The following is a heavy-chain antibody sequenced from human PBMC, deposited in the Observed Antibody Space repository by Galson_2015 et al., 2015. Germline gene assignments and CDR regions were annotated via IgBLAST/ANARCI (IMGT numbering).Heavy chain of an antibody. J-gene: IGHJ5*02. D-gene: IGHD2-2*01. CDR3: ARVEGDIVVVPAAMGFDP. V-gene: IGHV1-18*04. CDR1: GYTFTSYG. CDR2: ISAYNGNT. Sequence: SVKVSCKASGYTFTSYGISWVRQAPGQGLEWMGWISAYNGNTNYAQKLQGRVTMTTDTSTSTAYMELRSLRSDDTAVYYCARVEGDIVVVPAAMGFDPWGQGTLVTVSS.